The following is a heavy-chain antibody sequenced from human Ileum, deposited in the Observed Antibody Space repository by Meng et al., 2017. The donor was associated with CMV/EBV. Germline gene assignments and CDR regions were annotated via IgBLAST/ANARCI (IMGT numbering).Heavy chain of an antibody. D-gene: IGHD1-26*01. J-gene: IGHJ4*02. CDR1: GYTFTSYG. CDR3: ANGGREWELRD. Sequence: SVKVSCKASGYTFTSYGISWVRQAPGQGLEWMGGIIPIFGTANYAQKFQGRVTITTDESTSTAYMELSSLRSEDTAVYYCANGGREWELRDWGQGTLVTVSS. CDR2: IIPIFGTA. V-gene: IGHV1-69*05.